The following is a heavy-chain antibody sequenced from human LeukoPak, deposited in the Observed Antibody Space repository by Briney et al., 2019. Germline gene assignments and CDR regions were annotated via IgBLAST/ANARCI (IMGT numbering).Heavy chain of an antibody. Sequence: GGSLRLSCAASGFSFSSYWMHWVRQAPGKGLVWVSRIHSDGSTTIYADSVKGRFTISRNNAKDTVYLQMNRQRDEDRAGYFCARVGARSRSWLLYWGQGTLVTVSS. CDR3: ARVGARSRSWLLY. V-gene: IGHV3-74*01. J-gene: IGHJ4*02. D-gene: IGHD6-13*01. CDR2: IHSDGSTT. CDR1: GFSFSSYW.